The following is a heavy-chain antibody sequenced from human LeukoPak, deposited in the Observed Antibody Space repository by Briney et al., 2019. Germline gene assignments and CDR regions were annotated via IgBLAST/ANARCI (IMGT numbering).Heavy chain of an antibody. CDR2: ITGSGGRT. V-gene: IGHV3-23*01. CDR1: GFIFSTYG. D-gene: IGHD4-23*01. CDR3: AKGPLATIHETHYFDY. Sequence: GGTLRLSCAVSGFIFSTYGMSWVRQAPGKGLEWVSGITGSGGRTFYADSVKGRFTISRDNSRNTLYLEMKSLRAEDTAVYYCAKGPLATIHETHYFDYWGQGTLVTVSS. J-gene: IGHJ4*02.